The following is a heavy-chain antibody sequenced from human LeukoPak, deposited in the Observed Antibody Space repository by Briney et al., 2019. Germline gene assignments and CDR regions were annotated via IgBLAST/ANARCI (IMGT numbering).Heavy chain of an antibody. V-gene: IGHV3-21*01. Sequence: GGSLRLSCAASGFTFSSYNMDWVRQAPGKGLEWVSSISSRSTYIFYADSVKGRFTISRDNAKNSLYLQMNSLRAEDTAVYYCAGAWSVFDYWGQGTLVTVSS. J-gene: IGHJ4*02. D-gene: IGHD6-19*01. CDR1: GFTFSSYN. CDR3: AGAWSVFDY. CDR2: ISSRSTYI.